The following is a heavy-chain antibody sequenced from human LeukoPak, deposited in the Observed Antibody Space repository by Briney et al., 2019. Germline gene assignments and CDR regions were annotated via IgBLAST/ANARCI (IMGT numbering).Heavy chain of an antibody. J-gene: IGHJ4*02. CDR3: ARTFVSGDGYKVGYFDY. D-gene: IGHD5-24*01. V-gene: IGHV3-53*01. CDR2: IYPSGNI. Sequence: GGSLRLSCAASGFTFSNSYMSWVRQAPGKGLEWVSLIYPSGNIYYADSVKGRFTISRDNSKNTLFLQMNSLRAEDTAMYYCARTFVSGDGYKVGYFDYWGQGTLVTVCS. CDR1: GFTFSNSY.